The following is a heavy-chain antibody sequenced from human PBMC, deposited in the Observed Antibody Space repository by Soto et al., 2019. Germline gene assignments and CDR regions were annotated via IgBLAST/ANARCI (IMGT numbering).Heavy chain of an antibody. CDR1: GYTFSSSY. V-gene: IGHV1-46*01. J-gene: IGHJ3*02. CDR3: ARGRGYSGDDLQEDGFDI. D-gene: IGHD5-12*01. CDR2: MNPTGDRT. Sequence: QVQLMQSGTEVKEPGASVNLSCKASGYTFSSSYIHWVRQAPGQGLEWMGIMNPTGDRTNYAQNFQGRVTMTRYTATSTVYMELSSLSSEDTAVYYCARGRGYSGDDLQEDGFDIWGQGTMVTVS.